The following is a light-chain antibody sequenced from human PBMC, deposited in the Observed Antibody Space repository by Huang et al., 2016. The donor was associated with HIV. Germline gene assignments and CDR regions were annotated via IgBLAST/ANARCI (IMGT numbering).Light chain of an antibody. J-gene: IGKJ3*01. CDR1: QSVSSN. CDR2: GAS. Sequence: EIVMTQSPATLSVSPGERATLSCRASQSVSSNLAWYQQKPGQSPRLLFYGASTRATGIPARFSGSGCGTEFTLTISSLQSEDFAVYYWQQYNNWPPFTFGPGTKVDIK. V-gene: IGKV3-15*01. CDR3: QQYNNWPPFT.